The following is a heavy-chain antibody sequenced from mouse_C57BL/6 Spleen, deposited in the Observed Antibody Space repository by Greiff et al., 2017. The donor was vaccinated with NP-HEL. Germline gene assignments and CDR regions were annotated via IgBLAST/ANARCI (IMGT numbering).Heavy chain of an antibody. CDR2: ISDGGSYT. CDR1: GFTFSSSA. V-gene: IGHV5-4*01. J-gene: IGHJ1*03. Sequence: EVQLVESGGGLVKPGGSLKLSCAASGFTFSSSAMSWVRQTPEKRLEWVATISDGGSYTYYPENVKGRFTISRDNAKNNLYLQMSHLKSEDTAMYYCARDPVAPYWYFDVWGTGTTVTVSS. CDR3: ARDPVAPYWYFDV. D-gene: IGHD1-1*01.